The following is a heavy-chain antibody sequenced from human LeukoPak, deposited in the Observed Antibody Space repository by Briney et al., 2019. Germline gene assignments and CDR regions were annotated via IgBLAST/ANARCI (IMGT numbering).Heavy chain of an antibody. V-gene: IGHV4-30-2*01. Sequence: SQTLSLTCAVSGGSISSGGYSWSWIRQPPGKGLEWIGYIYHSESTYYNPSLKSRVTISVDRSKNQFSLKLSSVTAADTAVYYCARADSSGYHFDYWGQGTLVTVSS. CDR2: IYHSEST. D-gene: IGHD3-22*01. CDR3: ARADSSGYHFDY. J-gene: IGHJ4*02. CDR1: GGSISSGGYS.